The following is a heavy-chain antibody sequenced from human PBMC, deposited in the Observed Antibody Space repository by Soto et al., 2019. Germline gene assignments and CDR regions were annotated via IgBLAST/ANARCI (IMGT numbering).Heavy chain of an antibody. D-gene: IGHD3-3*01. CDR1: GFSISSYY. CDR3: ARRYDFWSGAFDI. J-gene: IGHJ3*02. Sequence: SETLSLTCTVSGFSISSYYWSWIRQPPGKGLEWIGYIYYSGSTNYNPSLKSRVTISVDTSKNQFSLKLSSVTAADTAVYYCARRYDFWSGAFDIWGQGTMVTVSS. CDR2: IYYSGST. V-gene: IGHV4-59*08.